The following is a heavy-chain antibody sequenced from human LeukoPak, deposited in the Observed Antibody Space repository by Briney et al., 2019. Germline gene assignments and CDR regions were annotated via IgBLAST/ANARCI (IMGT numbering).Heavy chain of an antibody. CDR3: VRVGYSYEKDA. CDR1: GFTFSSYA. V-gene: IGHV3-23*01. Sequence: RTVGSLRLSSAATGFTFSSYAMIWFPQAPPKGLESVSAISGSGGSTYYADSVKGRFTISRDNSKNTLYLQMSSLRAEDTAVYYCVRVGYSYEKDAWGQGTLVTVSS. D-gene: IGHD5-18*01. J-gene: IGHJ4*02. CDR2: ISGSGGST.